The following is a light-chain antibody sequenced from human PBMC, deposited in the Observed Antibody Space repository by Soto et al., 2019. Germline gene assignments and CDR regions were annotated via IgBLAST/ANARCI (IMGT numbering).Light chain of an antibody. CDR3: HQCTNWPPCT. CDR2: GAS. J-gene: IGKJ1*01. V-gene: IGKV3-15*01. Sequence: EIVMTQSPATLSVSPGERATLSCRASQSVSSNLAWYQQKPGQAPRLLLYGASTRATGIPGRFSSSGSGTESTTTISSLQYEDFAVYYCHQCTNWPPCTFGQGTKVEIK. CDR1: QSVSSN.